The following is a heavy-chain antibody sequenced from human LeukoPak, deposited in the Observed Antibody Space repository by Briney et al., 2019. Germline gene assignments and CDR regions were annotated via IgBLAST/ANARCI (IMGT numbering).Heavy chain of an antibody. V-gene: IGHV3-21*01. CDR3: ARDLGTTVTTYLDY. J-gene: IGHJ4*02. CDR1: GFTFSSYS. CDR2: ISSSSSYI. Sequence: GGSLRLSCAASGFTFSSYSMNWVRQAPGKGLEWVSSISSSSSYIYYADSVKGRFTISRDNAKNSLYLRMNSLRAEDTAVYYCARDLGTTVTTYLDYWGEGTLVTVSS. D-gene: IGHD4-17*01.